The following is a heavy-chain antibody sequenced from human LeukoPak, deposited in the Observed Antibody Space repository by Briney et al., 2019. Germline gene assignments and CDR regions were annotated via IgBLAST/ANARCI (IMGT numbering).Heavy chain of an antibody. CDR1: GFTFSNYA. CDR2: ISYDGRNK. J-gene: IGHJ4*02. V-gene: IGHV3-30*04. CDR3: ARDSYGADY. D-gene: IGHD4-17*01. Sequence: GGSLRLSCAASGFTFSNYAMHWVRQAPDKGLEWVAVISYDGRNKYYADSVKGRFTISRDNSKNTLYVQMSTLRTDDTAVYYCARDSYGADYWGQGTLVTVSS.